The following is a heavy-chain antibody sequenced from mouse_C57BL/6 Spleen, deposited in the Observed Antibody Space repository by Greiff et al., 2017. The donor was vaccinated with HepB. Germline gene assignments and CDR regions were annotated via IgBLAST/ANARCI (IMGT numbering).Heavy chain of an antibody. CDR1: GFTFSSYT. CDR3: ARQRGYVGYFDV. V-gene: IGHV5-9*01. CDR2: ISGGGGNT. Sequence: EVMLVESGGGLVKPGGSLKLSCAASGFTFSSYTMSWVRQTPEKRLEWVATISGGGGNTYYPDSVKGRFTISRDNAKNTLYLQMSSLRSEDTALYYCARQRGYVGYFDVWGTGTTVTVSS. J-gene: IGHJ1*03. D-gene: IGHD3-1*01.